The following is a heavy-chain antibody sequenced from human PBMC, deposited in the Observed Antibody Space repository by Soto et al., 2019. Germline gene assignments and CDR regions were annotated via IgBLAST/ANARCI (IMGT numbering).Heavy chain of an antibody. CDR3: ARDQGITTFGVYSMYYYGMDV. V-gene: IGHV1-18*01. CDR2: ISTDNGNT. Sequence: QVQLVQSGAEVKKPGASVKVSYKASGYTFTSSGISWVRQAPGQGLEWLGWISTDNGNTNYAQHLQGRVSLTTDTSTSTAYMDLRSLRSDDTAVYYCARDQGITTFGVYSMYYYGMDVW. CDR1: GYTFTSSG. D-gene: IGHD3-3*01. J-gene: IGHJ6*01.